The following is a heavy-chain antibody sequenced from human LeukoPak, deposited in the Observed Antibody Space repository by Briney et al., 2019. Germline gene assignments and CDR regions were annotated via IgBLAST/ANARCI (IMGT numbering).Heavy chain of an antibody. CDR2: IYTSGST. Sequence: SETLSLTCTVSGGSIRSYFWSWIRQPAGKGLEWIGRIYTSGSTNYNPSLKSRVTMSVDTSKNHFSLKLSSVTAADTAVYYSASPAAGTNSGFWGQGTLVTVSS. D-gene: IGHD6-13*01. CDR3: ASPAAGTNSGF. J-gene: IGHJ4*02. CDR1: GGSIRSYF. V-gene: IGHV4-4*07.